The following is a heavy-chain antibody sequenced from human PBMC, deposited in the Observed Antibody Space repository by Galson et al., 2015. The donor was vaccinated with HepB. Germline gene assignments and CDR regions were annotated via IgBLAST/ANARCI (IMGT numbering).Heavy chain of an antibody. CDR3: ARHLGVTIFGVVIGDYYYYGMDV. D-gene: IGHD3-3*01. V-gene: IGHV5-10-1*01. CDR1: GYSFTSYW. Sequence: QSGAEVKKPGESLRISCKGSGYSFTSYWISWVRQMPGKGLEWMGRIDPGDSYTNYSPSFQGHVTISADKSISTAYLQWSSLKASDTAMYYCARHLGVTIFGVVIGDYYYYGMDVWGQGTTVTVSS. CDR2: IDPGDSYT. J-gene: IGHJ6*02.